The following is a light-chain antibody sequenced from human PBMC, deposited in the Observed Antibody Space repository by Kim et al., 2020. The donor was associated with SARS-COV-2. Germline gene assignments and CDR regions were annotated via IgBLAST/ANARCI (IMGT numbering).Light chain of an antibody. CDR2: AAS. CDR3: QQLYSYPLP. V-gene: IGKV1-9*01. J-gene: IGKJ2*01. Sequence: SASVVDRVSIPCRVSQGINGLLAWFRQEPGKAPTSLIFAASTLQKAVPSRFSGSGSGTEFTHPIASLQPAGSATSDCQQLYSYPLPFGRGAKLVI. CDR1: QGINGL.